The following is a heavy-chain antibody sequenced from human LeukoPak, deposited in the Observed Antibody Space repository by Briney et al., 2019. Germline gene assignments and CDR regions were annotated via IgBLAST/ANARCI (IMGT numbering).Heavy chain of an antibody. CDR2: IKKDGSEK. D-gene: IGHD3-10*01. CDR1: GFTFSSYW. V-gene: IGHV3-7*01. Sequence: PGGSLRLSCAASGFTFSSYWMSWVRQAPGKGLEWVANIKKDGSEKYSADSVKGRFTISRDNAKNSLYLQMNSLRAEDTAVYYCARSEANVFLWFGEFDYWGQGTLVTVSS. CDR3: ARSEANVFLWFGEFDY. J-gene: IGHJ4*02.